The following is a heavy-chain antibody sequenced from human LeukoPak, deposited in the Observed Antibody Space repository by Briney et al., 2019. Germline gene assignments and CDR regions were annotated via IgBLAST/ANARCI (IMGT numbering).Heavy chain of an antibody. CDR3: AKATSWYYFDS. Sequence: GGSLRLSCAASGFTFSSYAMGWVRQAPGKGLEWVSSISGTSTYYADSVKGRFTISRDNSKNTLYLQMNSLRAEDAAVYYCAKATSWYYFDSWGQGTLVTVSS. V-gene: IGHV3-23*01. D-gene: IGHD2-8*02. J-gene: IGHJ4*02. CDR2: ISGTST. CDR1: GFTFSSYA.